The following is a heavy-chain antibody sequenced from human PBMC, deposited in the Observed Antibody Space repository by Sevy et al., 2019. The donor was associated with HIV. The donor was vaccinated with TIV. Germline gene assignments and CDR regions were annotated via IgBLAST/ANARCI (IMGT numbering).Heavy chain of an antibody. Sequence: GGSLRLSCAASGFTFSNYGIHWVRQAPGKGLEWVAVTWYDGNNKNYTDSVKGRFTISRDNSKKTLYLQVNSLRAEDTALYYCARGPLRYCSSTSCYEGDYYYYGMDVWGQGTTVTVSS. V-gene: IGHV3-33*01. CDR3: ARGPLRYCSSTSCYEGDYYYYGMDV. J-gene: IGHJ6*02. CDR1: GFTFSNYG. CDR2: TWYDGNNK. D-gene: IGHD2-2*01.